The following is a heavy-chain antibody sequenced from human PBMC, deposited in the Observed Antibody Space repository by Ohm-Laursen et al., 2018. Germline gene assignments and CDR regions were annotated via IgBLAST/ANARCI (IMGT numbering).Heavy chain of an antibody. V-gene: IGHV3-48*03. CDR2: ISSSGSTI. D-gene: IGHD6-19*01. Sequence: SLRLSCSASGFTFSSYAMSWVRQAPGKGLEWVSYISSSGSTIYYADSVKGRFTISRDNAKNSLYLQMNSLRAEDTAVYYCARLGQWLVYYYGMDVWGQGTTVTVSS. CDR1: GFTFSSYA. J-gene: IGHJ6*02. CDR3: ARLGQWLVYYYGMDV.